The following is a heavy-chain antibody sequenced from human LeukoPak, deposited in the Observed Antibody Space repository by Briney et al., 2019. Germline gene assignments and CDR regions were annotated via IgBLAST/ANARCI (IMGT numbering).Heavy chain of an antibody. CDR3: ARRLMVYARVYGMDV. CDR1: GYTFTSYG. D-gene: IGHD2-8*01. Sequence: ASVKVSCKASGYTFTSYGISWVRQAPGQGLEWMGWISAYNGNTNYAQKLQGRVTMTTDTSTSTAYTELRSLRSDDTAVYYCARRLMVYARVYGMDVWGQGTTVTVSS. J-gene: IGHJ6*02. V-gene: IGHV1-18*01. CDR2: ISAYNGNT.